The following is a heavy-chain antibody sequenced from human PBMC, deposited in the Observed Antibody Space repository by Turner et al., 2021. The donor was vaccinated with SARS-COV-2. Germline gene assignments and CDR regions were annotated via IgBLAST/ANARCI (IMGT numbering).Heavy chain of an antibody. J-gene: IGHJ4*02. D-gene: IGHD3-22*01. CDR1: GFTFSSYS. CDR3: ARSPTTPGFYYDSSGYYTPYYFDY. CDR2: ISSSRRYI. Sequence: EVQVVESGGGLVKPGGSLRLSCAASGFTFSSYSMNWVRQAPGKGLEWVSSISSSRRYIYYADSVKGRFTISRDNAKNSLYLQMNSLRAEDTAVYYCARSPTTPGFYYDSSGYYTPYYFDYWGQGTLVTVSS. V-gene: IGHV3-21*01.